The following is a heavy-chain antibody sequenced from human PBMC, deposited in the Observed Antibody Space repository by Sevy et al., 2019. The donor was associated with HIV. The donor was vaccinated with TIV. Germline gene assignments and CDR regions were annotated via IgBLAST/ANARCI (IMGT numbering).Heavy chain of an antibody. D-gene: IGHD6-19*01. V-gene: IGHV1-8*02. Sequence: ASVKVSCKASGFNFASYDIYWVRQATGQGLEWMGWMNTNTGNTGFAQKFQGRVTMTRNTSITTAYMELRNLRSEDTAVYYCARVSGWHLGYGMDVWGQGTTVTVSS. J-gene: IGHJ6*02. CDR3: ARVSGWHLGYGMDV. CDR1: GFNFASYD. CDR2: MNTNTGNT.